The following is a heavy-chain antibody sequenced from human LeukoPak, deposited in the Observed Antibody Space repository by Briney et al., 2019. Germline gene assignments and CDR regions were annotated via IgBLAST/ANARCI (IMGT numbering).Heavy chain of an antibody. D-gene: IGHD3-10*01. CDR2: IYHSGST. Sequence: SETLSLTCAVSGGSISSSNWWSWVRQPPGKGLEWIGEIYHSGSTNYNPSLKSRVTISVDKSKNQFSLKLSSVTAADTAVYYCARDIYGSGSFILYWGQGTLVTASS. CDR3: ARDIYGSGSFILY. V-gene: IGHV4-4*02. J-gene: IGHJ4*02. CDR1: GGSISSSNW.